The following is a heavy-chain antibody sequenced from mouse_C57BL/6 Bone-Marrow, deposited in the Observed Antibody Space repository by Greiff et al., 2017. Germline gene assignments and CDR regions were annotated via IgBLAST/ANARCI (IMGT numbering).Heavy chain of an antibody. D-gene: IGHD1-1*01. CDR2: IDPEDGET. CDR1: GFNIKDYY. V-gene: IGHV14-2*01. Sequence: DVQLLESGAELVKPGASLKLSCTASGFNIKDYYMHWVKQRTEQGLEWIGRIDPEDGETKYAPKFQGQATITADTSSNTAYLQLSSLTSEDTDVYYCARALRAWVAYWGQGTLVTVSA. CDR3: ARALRAWVAY. J-gene: IGHJ3*01.